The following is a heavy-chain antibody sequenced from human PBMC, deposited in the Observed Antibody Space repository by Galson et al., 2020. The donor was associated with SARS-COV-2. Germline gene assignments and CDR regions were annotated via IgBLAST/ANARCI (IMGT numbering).Heavy chain of an antibody. CDR2: IYYSGST. CDR3: ARQTAMAKGYNWFDP. D-gene: IGHD5-18*01. V-gene: IGHV4-59*08. J-gene: IGHJ5*02. Sequence: ETSETLSLTCTVSGGSISSYYWSWIRQPPGKGLEWIGYIYYSGSTNYNPSLKSRVTISVDTSKNQFSLKVSSVTAADTAVYYCARQTAMAKGYNWFDPWGQGTLVTVSS. CDR1: GGSISSYY.